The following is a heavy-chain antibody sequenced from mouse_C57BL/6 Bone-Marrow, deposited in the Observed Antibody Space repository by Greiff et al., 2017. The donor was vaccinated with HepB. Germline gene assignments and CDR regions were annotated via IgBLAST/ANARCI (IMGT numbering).Heavy chain of an antibody. CDR3: TRPIYYYGSSYTGWYFDV. CDR2: IRNKANNHAT. CDR1: GFTFSDAW. D-gene: IGHD1-1*01. V-gene: IGHV6-6*01. J-gene: IGHJ1*03. Sequence: EVKLVESGGGLVQPGGSMKLSCAASGFTFSDAWMDWVRQSPEKGLEWVAEIRNKANNHATYYAESVKGRFTISRDDSKSSVYLQMNSLRAEDTGIYYCTRPIYYYGSSYTGWYFDVWGTGTTVTVSS.